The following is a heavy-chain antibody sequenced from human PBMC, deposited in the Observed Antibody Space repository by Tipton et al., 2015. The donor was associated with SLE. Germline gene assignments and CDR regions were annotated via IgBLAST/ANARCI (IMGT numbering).Heavy chain of an antibody. J-gene: IGHJ5*02. V-gene: IGHV4-34*01. CDR2: INHSGST. CDR1: GGSFSGYY. CDR3: ARDRQQPGIDP. Sequence: TLSLTCAVYGGSFSGYYWSWIRQPPGKGLEWIGEINHSGSTNYNPSLKSRVTISVDTSKNQFSLKLSSVTAADTAVYYCARDRQQPGIDPWGQGTLVTVSS. D-gene: IGHD6-13*01.